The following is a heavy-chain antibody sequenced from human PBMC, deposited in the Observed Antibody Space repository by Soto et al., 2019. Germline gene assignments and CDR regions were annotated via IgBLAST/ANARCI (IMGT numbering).Heavy chain of an antibody. Sequence: SETLSLTCTVSGGSISSSSYYWGWIRHPPGKGLEWIGSIYYSGSTYYNPSLKSRVTISVDTSKNQFSLKLSSVTAADTAVYYCARRFVLMVYAIPYYYYGMDVWGQGTTVTVSS. J-gene: IGHJ6*02. CDR1: GGSISSSSYY. V-gene: IGHV4-39*01. CDR3: ARRFVLMVYAIPYYYYGMDV. D-gene: IGHD2-8*01. CDR2: IYYSGST.